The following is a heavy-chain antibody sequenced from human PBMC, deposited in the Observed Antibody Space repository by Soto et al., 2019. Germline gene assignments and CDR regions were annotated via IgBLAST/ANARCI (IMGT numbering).Heavy chain of an antibody. V-gene: IGHV4-4*02. J-gene: IGHJ4*02. D-gene: IGHD4-17*01. CDR3: ARDKFGDYDY. CDR1: GGSISSSNW. CDR2: IYHSGST. Sequence: PSETLSLTCAVSGGSISSSNWWNWVRQPPGKGLEWIGEIYHSGSTNYNPSLKSRVTISVDTSKNQFSLKLNSVTAADTAVYYCARDKFGDYDYWGQGTLVTVSS.